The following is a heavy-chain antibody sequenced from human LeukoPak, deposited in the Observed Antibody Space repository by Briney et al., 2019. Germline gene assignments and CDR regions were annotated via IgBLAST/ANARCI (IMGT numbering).Heavy chain of an antibody. Sequence: ASVKVSCKASGYTFTSYYMHWVRQAPGQGLEWMGWISAYNGNTNYAQKLQGRVTMTTDTSTSTAYMELRSLRSDDTAVYYCARGIPYYYDSSGYYLNYWGQGTLVTVSS. J-gene: IGHJ4*02. CDR3: ARGIPYYYDSSGYYLNY. CDR2: ISAYNGNT. CDR1: GYTFTSYY. V-gene: IGHV1-18*04. D-gene: IGHD3-22*01.